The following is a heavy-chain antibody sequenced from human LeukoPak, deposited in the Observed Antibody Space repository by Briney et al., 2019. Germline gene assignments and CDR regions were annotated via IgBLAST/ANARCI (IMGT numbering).Heavy chain of an antibody. D-gene: IGHD1-26*01. CDR3: AKEVVASVGMGGHLYNWFDP. CDR1: GFTFSSYG. CDR2: ISHEESNK. Sequence: GRSLRLSCAASGFTFSSYGMHWVRQAPGKGLEWVAVISHEESNKFYADSVRGRFTISRDNAKNTLYLQMDSLRAEDTATYYCAKEVVASVGMGGHLYNWFDPWGQGTLVTVSS. J-gene: IGHJ5*02. V-gene: IGHV3-30*18.